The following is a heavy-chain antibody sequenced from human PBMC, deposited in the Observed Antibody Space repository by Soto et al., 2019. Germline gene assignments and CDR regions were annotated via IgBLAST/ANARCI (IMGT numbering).Heavy chain of an antibody. J-gene: IGHJ6*02. CDR3: ARGGLALMDV. Sequence: QVQLVQSGAEVKKPGASVKVSCKASGYTFTSYAMHWVRQAPGQRLEWMGWINAGNGNTKYSQKFQGRATITRDTSASTAYMGLSSLKSEDTAVYYCARGGLALMDVWGQGTTVTVSS. CDR2: INAGNGNT. V-gene: IGHV1-3*01. CDR1: GYTFTSYA. D-gene: IGHD3-16*01.